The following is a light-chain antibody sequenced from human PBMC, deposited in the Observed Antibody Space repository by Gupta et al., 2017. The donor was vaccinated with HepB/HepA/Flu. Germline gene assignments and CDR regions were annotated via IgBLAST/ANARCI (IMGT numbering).Light chain of an antibody. Sequence: DIVLTQSPDSLALSLGERATINCKSSQSVIYSSNQKNYLAWYQQKAGQPPKVLVYWASTRESGVPDRFSGSGSGTDFTLTSSSLQAEDVAVYFGQQYYGTPLTFGGGTKVEI. CDR1: QSVIYSSNQKNY. J-gene: IGKJ4*01. CDR2: WAS. CDR3: QQYYGTPLT. V-gene: IGKV4-1*01.